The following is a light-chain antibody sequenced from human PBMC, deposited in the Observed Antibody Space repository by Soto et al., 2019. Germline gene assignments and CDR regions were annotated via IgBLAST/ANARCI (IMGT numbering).Light chain of an antibody. CDR2: GAS. J-gene: IGKJ1*01. Sequence: EIVLTQSPGTLSLSPGERATLSCRASQSVGKYLAWYQQKPGQAPRLLIYGASTRATGIPDRFSGSGSGTEFTPTISSLQSEDFAIYYCQQFNKWPRTFGQGTKV. V-gene: IGKV3D-15*01. CDR3: QQFNKWPRT. CDR1: QSVGKY.